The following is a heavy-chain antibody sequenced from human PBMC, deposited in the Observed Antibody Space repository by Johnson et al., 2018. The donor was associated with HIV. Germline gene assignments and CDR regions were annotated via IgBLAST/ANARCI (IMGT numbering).Heavy chain of an antibody. Sequence: EVQLMESGGGLVQPGGYLRLSCAASGFTFSSYWMSWVRQAPGKGLEWVANIKQDGSEKYYVDSLKGRFTIFRDNAKNSMYLQMDNLRIDDTAIYYCARDGVYSSPHDAFDIWGQGTMVTVSS. CDR1: GFTFSSYW. V-gene: IGHV3-7*05. CDR3: ARDGVYSSPHDAFDI. D-gene: IGHD6-13*01. CDR2: IKQDGSEK. J-gene: IGHJ3*02.